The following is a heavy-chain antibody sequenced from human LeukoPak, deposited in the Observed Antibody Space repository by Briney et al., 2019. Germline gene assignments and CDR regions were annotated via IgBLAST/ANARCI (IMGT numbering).Heavy chain of an antibody. D-gene: IGHD1-1*01. J-gene: IGHJ5*02. Sequence: SQTLSLTCTVSGGSISSGSYYWSWIRQPAGKGLEWIGRIYTSGSTNYNPSLKSRVTISVDTSKNQFSLKLSSVTAAETAVYYCARAPRTTGTTTIWFDPWGQGTLVTVSS. CDR3: ARAPRTTGTTTIWFDP. V-gene: IGHV4-61*02. CDR2: IYTSGST. CDR1: GGSISSGSYY.